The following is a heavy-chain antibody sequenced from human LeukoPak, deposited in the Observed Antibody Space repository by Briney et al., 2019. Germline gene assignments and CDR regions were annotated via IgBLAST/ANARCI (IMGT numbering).Heavy chain of an antibody. CDR1: GFTFSSYA. Sequence: GGSLRLSCAASGFTFSSYAMPWVRKAPGKGLEWVAVISYDGSNKYYADSVKGRFTISRDNSKNPLYLQMSSVRAEDTAVYYCAKDYYDSSGYYDLDYWGQGTLVTVSS. D-gene: IGHD3-22*01. CDR2: ISYDGSNK. J-gene: IGHJ4*02. V-gene: IGHV3-30-3*01. CDR3: AKDYYDSSGYYDLDY.